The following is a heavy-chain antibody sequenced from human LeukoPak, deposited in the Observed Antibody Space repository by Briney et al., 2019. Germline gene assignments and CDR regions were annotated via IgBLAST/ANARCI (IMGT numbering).Heavy chain of an antibody. V-gene: IGHV1-18*01. J-gene: IGHJ4*02. CDR3: ARDLDSSSYFPWDY. CDR2: ISAYNGST. D-gene: IGHD6-6*01. CDR1: GYTFTSYG. Sequence: GASVKVSCKASGYTFTSYGISWVRQAPGQGLEWMGRISAYNGSTNYAQKFQGRVTMTTDTSTSTAYMELRSLRSDDTAVYYCARDLDSSSYFPWDYWGQGTLVTVSS.